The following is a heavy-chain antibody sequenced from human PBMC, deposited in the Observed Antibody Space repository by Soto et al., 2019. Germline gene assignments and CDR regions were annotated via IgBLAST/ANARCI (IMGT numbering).Heavy chain of an antibody. J-gene: IGHJ4*02. CDR2: ISWNSGSI. Sequence: EVQLVESGGGLVQPGRSLRLSCAASGFTFDDHAMHWVRQAPGKGLEWVSGISWNSGSIGYADSVKGRFIISRDNARNSLYLQMNSLRAEDTAFYYCASLGGGDWGQGTLVTVSS. CDR1: GFTFDDHA. V-gene: IGHV3-9*01. CDR3: ASLGGGD. D-gene: IGHD2-21*01.